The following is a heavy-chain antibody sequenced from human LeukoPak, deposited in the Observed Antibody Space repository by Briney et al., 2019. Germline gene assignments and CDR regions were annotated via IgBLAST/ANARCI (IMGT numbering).Heavy chain of an antibody. J-gene: IGHJ4*02. Sequence: GGPLRLSCAASGFTVSSSYMTWVRQAPGKGLEWVSVIYSGGTTYYADSVKGRFTISRDNSKNTLYLQMNSLRDEDTAVYYCARGVAAAGTTLDYWGQGTLVTVSS. D-gene: IGHD6-13*01. CDR2: IYSGGTT. V-gene: IGHV3-66*01. CDR1: GFTVSSSY. CDR3: ARGVAAAGTTLDY.